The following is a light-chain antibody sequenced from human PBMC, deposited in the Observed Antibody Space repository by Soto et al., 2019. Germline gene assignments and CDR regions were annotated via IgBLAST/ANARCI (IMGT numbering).Light chain of an antibody. Sequence: IVLTQSQATLSFSPWKGNSLXRTASQNISSYLIWYQQKPGQAPRLLIYDVSNRATGIPARFSGSGSGTDFSLTISSLEPEDFAVYYCQQRSHWPRTFGQGTKVDNK. CDR1: QNISSY. CDR3: QQRSHWPRT. V-gene: IGKV3-11*01. CDR2: DVS. J-gene: IGKJ1*01.